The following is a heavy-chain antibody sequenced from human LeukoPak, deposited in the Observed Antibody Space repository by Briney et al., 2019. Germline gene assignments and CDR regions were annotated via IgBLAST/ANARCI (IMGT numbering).Heavy chain of an antibody. V-gene: IGHV4-59*13. CDR2: ISNTGIT. Sequence: PSETLSLTCTVSGGSISTYYWNWIRQPPGKGLEWIGYISNTGITTYNPSLKSRVTISVDTSKSQFSLKLSSVTAADTAVYYCARSGGYSSSWSLWGQGTLVIVSS. CDR3: ARSGGYSSSWSL. D-gene: IGHD6-13*01. CDR1: GGSISTYY. J-gene: IGHJ4*02.